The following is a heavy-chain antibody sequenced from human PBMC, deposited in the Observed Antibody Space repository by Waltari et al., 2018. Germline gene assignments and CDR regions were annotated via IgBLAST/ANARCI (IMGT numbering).Heavy chain of an antibody. CDR2: ISAYNGNT. Sequence: QVQLVQSGAEVKKPGASVKVSCKASGYTFTSYGIIWVRQAPGQGLEWMGWISAYNGNTNYAQKLQGRVTMTTDTSTSTAYMELRSLRSDDTAVYYCARDPGFLEWLSNNYYYYGMDVWGQGTTVTVSS. V-gene: IGHV1-18*01. CDR1: GYTFTSYG. D-gene: IGHD3-3*01. CDR3: ARDPGFLEWLSNNYYYYGMDV. J-gene: IGHJ6*02.